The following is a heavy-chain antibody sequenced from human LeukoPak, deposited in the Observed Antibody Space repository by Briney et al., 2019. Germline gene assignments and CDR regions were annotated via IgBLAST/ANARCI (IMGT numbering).Heavy chain of an antibody. CDR3: ARDSGDSNWSPDAFDI. Sequence: ASVKVSCKASGYTFTSYYMHWVRQAPGQGLEWMGRIIPILGIANYAQKFQGRVTITADKSTSTAYMELSSLRSEDTAVYYCARDSGDSNWSPDAFDIWGQGTMVTVSS. V-gene: IGHV1-69*04. D-gene: IGHD6-13*01. CDR2: IIPILGIA. J-gene: IGHJ3*02. CDR1: GYTFTSYY.